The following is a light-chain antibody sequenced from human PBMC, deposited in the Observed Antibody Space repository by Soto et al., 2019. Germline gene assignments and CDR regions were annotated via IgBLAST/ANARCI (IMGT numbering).Light chain of an antibody. J-gene: IGLJ1*01. CDR3: SSYTNINTRACV. Sequence: QSALTQPASVSGSPGQSITISCTGTSGDIGSYNRVSWYQQHPGKAPKLIISEVTDRPSGVSNRFSGSKSGNTASLTISGLQAEDDAEYYCSSYTNINTRACVFGTGTKVTVL. V-gene: IGLV2-14*01. CDR2: EVT. CDR1: SGDIGSYNR.